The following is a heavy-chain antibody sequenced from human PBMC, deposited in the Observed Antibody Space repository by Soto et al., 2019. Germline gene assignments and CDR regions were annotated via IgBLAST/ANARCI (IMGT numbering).Heavy chain of an antibody. Sequence: PSETLSLTCAVYGGSFSGYYWSWIRQPPGKGLEWIGEINHSGSTNYNPSLKSRVTISVDTSKNQFSLKLSSVTAADTAVYYCARVLVYAKYYYYYYGMDVWGQGTTVTVS. V-gene: IGHV4-34*01. D-gene: IGHD2-8*01. CDR2: INHSGST. CDR1: GGSFSGYY. CDR3: ARVLVYAKYYYYYYGMDV. J-gene: IGHJ6*02.